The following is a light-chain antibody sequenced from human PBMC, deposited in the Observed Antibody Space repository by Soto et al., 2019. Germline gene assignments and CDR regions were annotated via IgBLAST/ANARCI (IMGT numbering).Light chain of an antibody. Sequence: QSVLTQPPSASGTPGQRVTISCSGSSSNIGSNTVNWYQQLPGTAPKLPIYSNNQRPSGVPDRFSGSKSGTSASLAISGLQSEDEADYYCAAWDDSLNAVVFGGGPSSPS. CDR1: SSNIGSNT. V-gene: IGLV1-44*01. J-gene: IGLJ2*01. CDR2: SNN. CDR3: AAWDDSLNAVV.